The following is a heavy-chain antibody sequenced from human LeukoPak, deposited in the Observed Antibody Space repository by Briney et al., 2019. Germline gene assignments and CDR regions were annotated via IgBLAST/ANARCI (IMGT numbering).Heavy chain of an antibody. Sequence: GGSLRLSCAASGFTFNTYWMHWVRQAPGKGLVWVSHIKSDGSSTSYADSVKGRFTISRDNAKNTLFLQMNSLRADDTAVYYCARDRGYTQDYWGQGTLVAVSS. V-gene: IGHV3-74*01. CDR1: GFTFNTYW. J-gene: IGHJ4*02. CDR2: IKSDGSST. CDR3: ARDRGYTQDY. D-gene: IGHD5-12*01.